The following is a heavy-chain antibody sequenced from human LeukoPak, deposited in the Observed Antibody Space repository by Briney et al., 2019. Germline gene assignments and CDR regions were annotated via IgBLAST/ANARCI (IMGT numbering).Heavy chain of an antibody. CDR1: GGSISSSNW. Sequence: PSETLSLTCAVSGGSISSSNWWSWIRQPPGKGLEWIGEIYHSGSTNYNPSLKSRVTISVDKSKTQFSLKLSSVTAADTAVYYCARGSEQQLVAWFDPWGQGTLVTVSS. CDR3: ARGSEQQLVAWFDP. CDR2: IYHSGST. D-gene: IGHD6-13*01. J-gene: IGHJ5*02. V-gene: IGHV4-4*02.